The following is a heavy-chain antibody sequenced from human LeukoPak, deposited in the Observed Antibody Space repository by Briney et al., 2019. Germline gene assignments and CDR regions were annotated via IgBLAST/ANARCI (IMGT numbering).Heavy chain of an antibody. Sequence: NPSETLSLTCGVSGGSISNTNWWTWVRQPPGKGLEWIGEVNLQGSTNYNPSLKSQVAISVDKSENHISLKLTSVTAADTAVYYCAREGGPYRPLDYSGQGTLVTVAS. J-gene: IGHJ4*02. CDR2: VNLQGST. V-gene: IGHV4-4*02. CDR3: AREGGPYRPLDY. CDR1: GGSISNTNW.